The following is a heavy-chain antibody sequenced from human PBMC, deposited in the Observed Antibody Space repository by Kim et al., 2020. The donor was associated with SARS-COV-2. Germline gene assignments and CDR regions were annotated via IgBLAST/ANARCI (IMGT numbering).Heavy chain of an antibody. Sequence: AQKFQGRVTMTRDTSTSTVYMELSSLRSEDTAVYYCARVLRVRGEGAFDIWGQGTMVTVSS. V-gene: IGHV1-46*01. CDR3: ARVLRVRGEGAFDI. D-gene: IGHD3-10*01. J-gene: IGHJ3*02.